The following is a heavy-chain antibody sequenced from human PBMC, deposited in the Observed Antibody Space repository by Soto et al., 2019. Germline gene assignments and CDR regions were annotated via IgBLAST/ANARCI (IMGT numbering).Heavy chain of an antibody. D-gene: IGHD3-22*01. CDR2: ISYSGST. J-gene: IGHJ4*02. CDR3: ARDLGSQQWFFDN. Sequence: SETLSLTCTVSGVSISSGAYYWSWIRQLPGKGLEWIGYISYSGSTDHNPSLKSRVSMSMDTSKNQVSLKLSSMTDADTAMYYCARDLGSQQWFFDNWGQGSLVTVSS. CDR1: GVSISSGAYY. V-gene: IGHV4-31*03.